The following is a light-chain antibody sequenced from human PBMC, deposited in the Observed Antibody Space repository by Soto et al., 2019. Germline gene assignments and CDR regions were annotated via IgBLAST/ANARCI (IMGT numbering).Light chain of an antibody. Sequence: DIQMTQSPSSLSASVGDRVTITCRASQSISSYLNWYQQKPGNAPKLLIYAASSLQSGVPSRFSGSGSGTDFNLTISSLQPEDFATYYCQQSYSTPPYTFCQGTKLEIK. J-gene: IGKJ2*01. CDR1: QSISSY. CDR3: QQSYSTPPYT. CDR2: AAS. V-gene: IGKV1-39*01.